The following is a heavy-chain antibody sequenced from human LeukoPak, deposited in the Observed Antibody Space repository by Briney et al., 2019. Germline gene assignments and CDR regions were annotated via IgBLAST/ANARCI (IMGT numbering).Heavy chain of an antibody. V-gene: IGHV3-7*01. CDR1: GFVFRNYF. J-gene: IGHJ4*02. CDR3: ARDKIVGATKNDY. Sequence: GGSLRLSCEASGFVFRNYFMSWVRQAPGKGLEWVASIKNDGSEKYYVDSVRGRYTISRDNTKNSLYLQMSSLRAEDTAVYYCARDKIVGATKNDYWGQGILVTVSS. D-gene: IGHD1-26*01. CDR2: IKNDGSEK.